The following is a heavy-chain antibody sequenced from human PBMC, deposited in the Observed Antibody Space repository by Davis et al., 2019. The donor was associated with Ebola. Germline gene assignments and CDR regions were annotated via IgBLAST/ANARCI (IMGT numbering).Heavy chain of an antibody. J-gene: IGHJ4*02. CDR3: ARSGETWLLFDWLDN. V-gene: IGHV3-30-3*01. D-gene: IGHD3-16*01. CDR1: GFTFSSYA. Sequence: PGGSLRLSCVASGFTFSSYAMHWVRQAPGKGLEWVGVISYDGSNKDYADSVKGRLIMSRDNSKNTVYLQMNSLRAEDTAVYYCARSGETWLLFDWLDNWGQGTLVSVSS. CDR2: ISYDGSNK.